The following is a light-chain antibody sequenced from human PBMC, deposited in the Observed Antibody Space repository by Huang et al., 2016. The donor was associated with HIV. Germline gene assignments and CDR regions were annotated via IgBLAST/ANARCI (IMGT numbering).Light chain of an antibody. Sequence: DLQMTQSPSSLSASIGDRVTITCRASQAIGNSLAWYQQKPGKAPTVLLYSESKLESGVPSRFSGSGSGTEYTLTIDGLQPEDFATYYCQQYYTNLWTFGQGTKVEI. V-gene: IGKV1-NL1*01. CDR3: QQYYTNLWT. CDR1: QAIGNS. J-gene: IGKJ1*01. CDR2: SES.